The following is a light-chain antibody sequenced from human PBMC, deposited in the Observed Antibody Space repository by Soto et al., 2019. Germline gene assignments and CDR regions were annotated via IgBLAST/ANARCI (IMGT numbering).Light chain of an antibody. CDR3: SSYTSSSTLEV. CDR2: EVS. CDR1: SSDVGGYSY. J-gene: IGLJ1*01. V-gene: IGLV2-14*01. Sequence: QSALTQPASVSGSPGQSITISCTGTSSDVGGYSYVSWYQQHPGKAPKLMIYEVSNRPSGVSNRFSGSKSGNTASLTISGLQAEDEADYYCSSYTSSSTLEVFGTGTKGTVL.